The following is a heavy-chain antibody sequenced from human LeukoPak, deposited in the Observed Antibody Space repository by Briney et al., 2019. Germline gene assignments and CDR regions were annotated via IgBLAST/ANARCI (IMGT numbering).Heavy chain of an antibody. CDR1: GFAFSTNW. J-gene: IGHJ4*02. D-gene: IGHD2-15*01. CDR2: ISTDARTI. Sequence: GGSLRLSCAASGFAFSTNWMHWVRQAPGKGLVWVSHISTDARTITYADFVKGRFTTSRDNAKNSLYMQMNSLRAEDTAVYYCVRQRRYRSGDSCYQRTFDYWGQGTLVTVSS. CDR3: VRQRRYRSGDSCYQRTFDY. V-gene: IGHV3-74*01.